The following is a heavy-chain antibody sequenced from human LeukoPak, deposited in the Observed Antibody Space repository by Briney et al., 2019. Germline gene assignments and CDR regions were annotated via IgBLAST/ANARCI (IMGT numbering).Heavy chain of an antibody. CDR1: GITLSNYG. CDR2: ISGSGGRT. V-gene: IGHV3-23*01. D-gene: IGHD3-10*01. Sequence: GGSLRLSCAVSGITLSNYGMSWVRQAPGKGLEWVAGISGSGGRTNYADSVKGRFTISRDSPKNTLYLQMNSLRAEGTAVYFCAKRGVVIRVVLVGFHKEAYYFDSWGQGALVTVSS. J-gene: IGHJ4*02. CDR3: AKRGVVIRVVLVGFHKEAYYFDS.